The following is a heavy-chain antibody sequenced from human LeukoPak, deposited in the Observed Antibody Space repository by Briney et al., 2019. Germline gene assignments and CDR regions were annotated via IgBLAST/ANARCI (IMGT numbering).Heavy chain of an antibody. Sequence: GSLRLSCAASGFTFSSYSMNWVRQAPGKGLEWIGEINHSGSTNYNPSLKSRVTVSVDTSKKQFSLKLGSVTAADTAVYYCGRLTSDINMFGGVTPDYYYMDVWGKGTSVTISS. CDR1: GFTFSSYS. J-gene: IGHJ6*03. CDR2: INHSGST. D-gene: IGHD3-10*01. CDR3: GRLTSDINMFGGVTPDYYYMDV. V-gene: IGHV4-34*01.